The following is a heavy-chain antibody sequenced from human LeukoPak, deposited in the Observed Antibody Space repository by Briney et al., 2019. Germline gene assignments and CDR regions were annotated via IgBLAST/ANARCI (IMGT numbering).Heavy chain of an antibody. CDR3: IVFGDSNH. J-gene: IGHJ5*02. D-gene: IGHD4-17*01. CDR1: GLTGSHNY. Sequence: HGGSLRLSCAASGLTGSHNYVSWVRQAPGKGLEWVSAIHTSGDTCYAGSVKGRFTISGDTSKNTLYLQINSLRVEDTAVYYCIVFGDSNHWGQGTLVTVSS. V-gene: IGHV3-53*01. CDR2: IHTSGDT.